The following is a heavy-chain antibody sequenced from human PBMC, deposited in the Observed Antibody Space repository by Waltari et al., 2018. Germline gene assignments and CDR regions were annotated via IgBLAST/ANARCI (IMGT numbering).Heavy chain of an antibody. CDR1: GFTFRSNW. CDR3: ARDRGWNTLDY. CDR2: INQDGGET. J-gene: IGHJ4*02. V-gene: IGHV3-7*04. D-gene: IGHD6-19*01. Sequence: EVQLVEYGGGLVQPGGSLRLSCAASGFTFRSNWIAWVRQAPGRGLEWVANINQDGGETYYVDSVRGRFTISRDNARNSLYLQMDSLRDEDTALYYCARDRGWNTLDYWGQGTLVTVSS.